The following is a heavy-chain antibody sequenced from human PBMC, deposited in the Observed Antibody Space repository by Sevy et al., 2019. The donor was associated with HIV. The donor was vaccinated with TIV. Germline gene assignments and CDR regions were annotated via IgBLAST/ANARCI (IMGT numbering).Heavy chain of an antibody. CDR1: GFNISSAS. V-gene: IGHV3-15*07. Sequence: GGSLRLSCGGSGFNISSASMNWVRQAPGRGLEWVGRIKAKIDGETTDYGAPVKGRFIISRDDSRKTVYVQLNSVKSEDTAMYFCTTRPYGSIIDYWGHGTLVTVSS. CDR2: IKAKIDGETT. D-gene: IGHD3-10*01. CDR3: TTRPYGSIIDY. J-gene: IGHJ4*01.